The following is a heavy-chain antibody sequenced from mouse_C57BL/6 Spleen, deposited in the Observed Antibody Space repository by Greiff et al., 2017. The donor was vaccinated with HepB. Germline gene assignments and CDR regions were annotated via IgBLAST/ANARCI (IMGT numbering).Heavy chain of an antibody. D-gene: IGHD4-1*01. V-gene: IGHV3-6*01. J-gene: IGHJ1*03. Sequence: EVQLKQSGPGLVKPSQSLSLTCSVTGYSITSGYYWNWIRQFPGNKLEWMGYISYDGSNNYNPSLKNRISITRDTSKNQFFLKLNSVTTEDTATYYCAREVGRRYFDVWGTGTTVTVSS. CDR3: AREVGRRYFDV. CDR1: GYSITSGYY. CDR2: ISYDGSN.